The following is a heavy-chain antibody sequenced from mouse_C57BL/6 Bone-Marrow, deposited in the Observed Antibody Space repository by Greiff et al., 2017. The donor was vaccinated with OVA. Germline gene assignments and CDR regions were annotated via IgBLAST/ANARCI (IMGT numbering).Heavy chain of an antibody. CDR3: ARRRLLYAMDY. CDR1: GYTFTSYW. D-gene: IGHD2-3*01. V-gene: IGHV1-50*01. Sequence: VQLQQPGAELVKPGASVKLSCKASGYTFTSYWMQWVKQRPGQGLEWIGEIDPSDSYTNYNQKFKGKATLTVDTSSSTAYMQLSSLTSEDSAVNYCARRRLLYAMDYWGQGTSVTVSS. CDR2: IDPSDSYT. J-gene: IGHJ4*01.